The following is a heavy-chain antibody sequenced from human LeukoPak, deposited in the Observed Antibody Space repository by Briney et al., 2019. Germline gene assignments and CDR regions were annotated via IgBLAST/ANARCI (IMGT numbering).Heavy chain of an antibody. V-gene: IGHV4-38-2*02. D-gene: IGHD3-3*01. J-gene: IGHJ4*02. CDR1: GYSISSGYY. CDR3: ARARKIFGGGQFGH. CDR2: IYHSGST. Sequence: KPSETLSLTCTVSGYSISSGYYWGWIRQPLGKGLEWIGSIYHSGSTYYNPSLKSRVTISVDTSKNQFSLKLSSVTAADTAVYYCARARKIFGGGQFGHRGQGTLVNVSS.